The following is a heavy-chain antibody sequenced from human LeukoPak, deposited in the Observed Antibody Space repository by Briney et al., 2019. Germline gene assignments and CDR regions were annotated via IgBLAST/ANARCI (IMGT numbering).Heavy chain of an antibody. D-gene: IGHD6-19*01. J-gene: IGHJ4*02. CDR3: AREQIAVAAPSFDY. V-gene: IGHV1-2*02. Sequence: ASVKVSCKASGYTFTGYYMHWVRQAPGQGLEWMGWINPNSGGTNYAQKFQGRVTMTRDTSISTAYMELSRLRSDDTAVYYCAREQIAVAAPSFDYWGQGTLVTVSS. CDR2: INPNSGGT. CDR1: GYTFTGYY.